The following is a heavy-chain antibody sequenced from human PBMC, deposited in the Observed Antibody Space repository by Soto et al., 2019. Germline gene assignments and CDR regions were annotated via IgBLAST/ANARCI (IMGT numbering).Heavy chain of an antibody. V-gene: IGHV1-46*01. Sequence: QVQLEQSGAEVKKPGASVKISCKTYGYIFTDYFIHWVRQAPGQGLEWMGLVKSSGGGAVYAQDFQGRVTMTRDTSTSTAYMEVSSLRLDDTAVYFCAREEAYYQRSRDYWLSSFDLWGQGTPVTVSS. D-gene: IGHD3-10*01. J-gene: IGHJ4*02. CDR1: GYIFTDYF. CDR2: VKSSGGGA. CDR3: AREEAYYQRSRDYWLSSFDL.